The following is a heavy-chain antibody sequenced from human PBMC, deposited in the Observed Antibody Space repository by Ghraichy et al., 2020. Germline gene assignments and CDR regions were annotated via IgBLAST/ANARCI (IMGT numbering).Heavy chain of an antibody. CDR3: ARGLSGYGGYDS. D-gene: IGHD5-12*01. V-gene: IGHV2-26*01. CDR2: IDEG. J-gene: IGHJ5*02. Sequence: SGPTLVKPTETLTLTCTVSGFSLNEPRMGVGWIRQPPGKALEWLAHIDEGPYSRVLNSRVTISKDTSKSQVVLTMVNMDPGDTATYYCARGLSGYGGYDSWGQGTLVTVSS. CDR1: GFSLNEPRMG.